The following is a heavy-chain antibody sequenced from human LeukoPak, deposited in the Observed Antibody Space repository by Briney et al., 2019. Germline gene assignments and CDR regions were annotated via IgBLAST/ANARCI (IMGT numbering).Heavy chain of an antibody. V-gene: IGHV1-2*02. CDR1: GCTFTAYY. J-gene: IGHJ4*02. D-gene: IGHD3-22*01. CDR2: INPNSGGT. Sequence: GASVKVSCKASGCTFTAYYIHWVRQAPGQGLEWMGWINPNSGGTNYAQKFQGRVTMTRDTSISTAHMELSRLRSDDTAVYFCARRCDTSSYYTYYFDYWGQGTLVTVSS. CDR3: ARRCDTSSYYTYYFDY.